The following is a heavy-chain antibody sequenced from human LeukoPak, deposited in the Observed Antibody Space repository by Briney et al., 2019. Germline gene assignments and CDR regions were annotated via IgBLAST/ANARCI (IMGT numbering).Heavy chain of an antibody. CDR2: ISYSGST. CDR1: GGFISSYY. Sequence: SETLSLSCTVSGGFISSYYWSWIRQPPGKGLEWIGFISYSGSTNYNPSLKSRVTISVDTSKNQFSLKLSSVTAADTAVYYCARGQRMTTVTNAPPLVDYWGQGTLVTVSS. CDR3: ARGQRMTTVTNAPPLVDY. V-gene: IGHV4-59*01. J-gene: IGHJ4*02. D-gene: IGHD4-17*01.